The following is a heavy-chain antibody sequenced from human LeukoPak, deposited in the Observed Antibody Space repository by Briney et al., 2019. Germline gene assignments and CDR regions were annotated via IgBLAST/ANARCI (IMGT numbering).Heavy chain of an antibody. CDR1: GHTFTIYA. V-gene: IGHV7-4-1*02. D-gene: IGHD3-16*01. Sequence: GASVKVSCKASGHTFTIYAMNWVRQAPGQGLEWMGWINTNTGNPTYAQGFTGRFVFSLDTSVSTAYLQISSLKAEDTAVYYCASLPIWGSRHEAFDIWGQGTVVTVSS. CDR2: INTNTGNP. J-gene: IGHJ3*02. CDR3: ASLPIWGSRHEAFDI.